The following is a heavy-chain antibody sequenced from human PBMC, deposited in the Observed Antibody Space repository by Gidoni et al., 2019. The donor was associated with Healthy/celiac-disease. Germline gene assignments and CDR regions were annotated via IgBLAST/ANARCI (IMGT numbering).Heavy chain of an antibody. CDR2: MYSGGST. J-gene: IGHJ6*04. D-gene: IGHD6-6*01. V-gene: IGHV3-53*01. CDR3: AREEHSRGTDV. Sequence: EVQLVESGGGLIQPGGSLRLSCAASGFTVSSNYMSWVRQATGKGLEWVSVMYSGGSTYYADSVKGRCTISRDNSKNTLYLQMNSLRAEDTDVYYCAREEHSRGTDVWGKGTTVTVSS. CDR1: GFTVSSNY.